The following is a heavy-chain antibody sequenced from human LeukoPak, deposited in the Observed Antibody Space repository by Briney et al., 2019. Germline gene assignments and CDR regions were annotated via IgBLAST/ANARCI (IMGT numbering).Heavy chain of an antibody. J-gene: IGHJ4*02. CDR2: INHDGSST. CDR3: VRDWGYDSSGYWQKYFDT. Sequence: GGSLRLSCAASGFTFDDYGMSWVRQVPGKGLVWVSRINHDGSSTNYADSVKGRFTISRDNAKNSVYLQMKSLRAEDTAVYYCVRDWGYDSSGYWQKYFDTWGQGTLVTVSS. D-gene: IGHD3-22*01. V-gene: IGHV3-20*04. CDR1: GFTFDDYG.